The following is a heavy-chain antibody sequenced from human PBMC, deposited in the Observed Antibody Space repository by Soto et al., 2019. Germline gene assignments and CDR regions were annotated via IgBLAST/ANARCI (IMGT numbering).Heavy chain of an antibody. CDR3: ARGRGPKIQTGPSWYYYGMDV. CDR2: INHSGST. CDR1: GGSFSGYY. D-gene: IGHD3-10*01. Sequence: SETLSLTCAVYGGSFSGYYWSWIRQPPGKGLEWIGEINHSGSTNYNPSLKSRVTISVDTSKNQFSLKLSSVTAADTAVYYCARGRGPKIQTGPSWYYYGMDVCGQGTTVTVSS. V-gene: IGHV4-34*01. J-gene: IGHJ6*02.